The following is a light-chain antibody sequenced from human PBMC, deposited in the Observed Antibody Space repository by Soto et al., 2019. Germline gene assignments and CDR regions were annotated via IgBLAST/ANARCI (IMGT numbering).Light chain of an antibody. CDR2: DVS. Sequence: QSALTQPASMSGSPGQSITISCTGTSSDVGGYDYVSWYQQHPGKVPKLMIYDVSSRPSGVSNRFSGSKSGNTASLTISGLQAEDEADYYCSSYASSSTLVFGGGTQLTVL. J-gene: IGLJ2*01. CDR3: SSYASSSTLV. CDR1: SSDVGGYDY. V-gene: IGLV2-14*01.